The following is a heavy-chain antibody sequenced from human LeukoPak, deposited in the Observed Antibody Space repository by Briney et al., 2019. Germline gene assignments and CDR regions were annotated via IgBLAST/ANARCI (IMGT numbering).Heavy chain of an antibody. V-gene: IGHV3-23*01. CDR1: GFTFSNYA. CDR3: AKGRARFGAFDY. J-gene: IGHJ4*02. Sequence: GGSLRLSCTASGFTFSNYAMSCVRQAPGKGLEWVSAISGSGGSTGYADSVKGRFTISRDNSKNTLYLQMNSLRAEDTAVYYCAKGRARFGAFDYWGQGTLVTVSS. D-gene: IGHD3-10*01. CDR2: ISGSGGST.